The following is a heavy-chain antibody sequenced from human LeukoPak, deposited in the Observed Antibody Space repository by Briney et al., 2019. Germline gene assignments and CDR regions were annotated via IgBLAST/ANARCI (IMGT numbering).Heavy chain of an antibody. J-gene: IGHJ4*02. CDR1: GGSISSYY. CDR3: ARSHSVWTSFDY. CDR2: IYYSGST. V-gene: IGHV4-59*01. D-gene: IGHD3/OR15-3a*01. Sequence: PSETLSLTCTVSGGSISSYYWSWIRQPPGKGLEWIGYIYYSGSTNYNPSLKSRVTISVDTSKDQFSLKLSSVTAADTAVYYCARSHSVWTSFDYWGQGTLVTVSS.